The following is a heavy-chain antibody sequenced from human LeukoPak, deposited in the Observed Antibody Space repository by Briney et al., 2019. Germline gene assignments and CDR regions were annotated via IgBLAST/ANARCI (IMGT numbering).Heavy chain of an antibody. D-gene: IGHD4-23*01. CDR3: ARVNYDYYYYMDV. CDR1: GGSISSGDYY. CDR2: IYYSGST. V-gene: IGHV4-30-4*08. Sequence: TSQTLSLTCTVSGGSISSGDYYWSWIRQPPGKGLDWIGYIYYSGSTYYNPSLKSRVTISVDTSKNQFSLKLSSVTAADTAVYYCARVNYDYYYYMDVWGKGTTVTVSS. J-gene: IGHJ6*03.